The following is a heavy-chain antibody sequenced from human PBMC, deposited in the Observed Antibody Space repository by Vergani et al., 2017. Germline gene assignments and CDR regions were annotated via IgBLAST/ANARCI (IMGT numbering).Heavy chain of an antibody. D-gene: IGHD4-17*01. CDR2: INHSGST. Sequence: QVQRQQWGAGLLKPSETLSLTCAVYGGSFSGYYWSWIRQPPEKGLEWIGEINHSGSTNYNPSLKSRVTISVYTSKNQFSLRLSSVTAADTAVYYCARVGGDYGVPTAVYVHYGGEGTLVTVSS. CDR1: GGSFSGYY. J-gene: IGHJ4*02. V-gene: IGHV4-34*01. CDR3: ARVGGDYGVPTAVYVHY.